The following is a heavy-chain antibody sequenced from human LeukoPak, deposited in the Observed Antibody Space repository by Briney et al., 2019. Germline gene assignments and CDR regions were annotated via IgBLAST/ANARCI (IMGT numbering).Heavy chain of an antibody. D-gene: IGHD6-19*01. CDR2: ISAGGGST. Sequence: GGSLRLSCAAPEFTFSSQAMTWVRQAPGKGLEWVSSISAGGGSTFYADSAKGRFTMSRENSKKTVYLQMNSLRAEDTAVYYCAKDSSGWAHIYMDVWGKGTTVTVSS. V-gene: IGHV3-23*01. CDR3: AKDSSGWAHIYMDV. J-gene: IGHJ6*03. CDR1: EFTFSSQA.